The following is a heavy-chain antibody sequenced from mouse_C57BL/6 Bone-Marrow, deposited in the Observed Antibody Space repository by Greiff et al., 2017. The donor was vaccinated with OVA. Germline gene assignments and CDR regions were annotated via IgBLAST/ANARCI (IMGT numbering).Heavy chain of an antibody. D-gene: IGHD1-1*01. CDR2: ISDGGSYT. CDR1: GFTFSSYA. J-gene: IGHJ3*01. CDR3: ERGDYCCSSPAWFAY. V-gene: IGHV5-4*01. Sequence: EVQGVESGGGLVKPGGSLKLSCAASGFTFSSYAMSWVRQTPEKRLEWVATISDGGSYTYYPDNVKGRFTISRDNAKNNLYLQMSHLKSEDTAMYYCERGDYCCSSPAWFAYWGQGTLVTVSA.